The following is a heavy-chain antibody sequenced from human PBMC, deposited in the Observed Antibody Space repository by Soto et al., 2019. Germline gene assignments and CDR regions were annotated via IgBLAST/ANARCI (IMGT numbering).Heavy chain of an antibody. Sequence: QVQLVQSGAEVEKPGSSVKVSCKASGGTFSSYTISWVRQAPGQGLEWMGRIIPILGIANYAQKFQGRVTINADKSTSTAYMELSSLRSEDTAVYYCARASSSPGPRWFDPWGQGTLVTVSS. V-gene: IGHV1-69*02. J-gene: IGHJ5*02. D-gene: IGHD6-6*01. CDR1: GGTFSSYT. CDR3: ARASSSPGPRWFDP. CDR2: IIPILGIA.